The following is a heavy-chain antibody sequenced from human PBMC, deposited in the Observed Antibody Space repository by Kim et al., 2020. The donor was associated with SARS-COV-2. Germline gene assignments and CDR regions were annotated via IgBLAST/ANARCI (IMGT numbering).Heavy chain of an antibody. CDR2: ISYDGSNK. V-gene: IGHV3-30*04. Sequence: GGSLRLSCAASGFTFSSYAMHWVRQAPGKGLEWVAVISYDGSNKYYADSEKGRFTISRDNSKNTLYLQMTSLRAEDTAVYYCARDGSYYYDSSGYYYDYGMDVWGQGTTVTVSS. D-gene: IGHD3-22*01. CDR1: GFTFSSYA. J-gene: IGHJ6*02. CDR3: ARDGSYYYDSSGYYYDYGMDV.